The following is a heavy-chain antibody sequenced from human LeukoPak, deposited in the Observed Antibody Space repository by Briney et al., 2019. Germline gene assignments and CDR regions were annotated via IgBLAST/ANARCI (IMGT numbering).Heavy chain of an antibody. J-gene: IGHJ4*02. V-gene: IGHV4-59*01. CDR3: ARVYSSSWYYFDY. Sequence: SETLSLTCTVSGGSISSYYWSWIRQPPGKGLGWVGYIYYSGSTNYNPSLKSRVTISVDTSKSQFSMKLSSVTAADTAVYYCARVYSSSWYYFDYWGQGTLVTVSS. CDR1: GGSISSYY. CDR2: IYYSGST. D-gene: IGHD6-13*01.